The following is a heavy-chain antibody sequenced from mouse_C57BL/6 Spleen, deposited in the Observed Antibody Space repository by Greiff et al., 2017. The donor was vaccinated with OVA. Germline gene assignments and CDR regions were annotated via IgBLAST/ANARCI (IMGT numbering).Heavy chain of an antibody. Sequence: VQLQQSGAELARPGASVKMSCKASGYTFTSYTMHWVKQRPGQGLEWIGYINPSSGYTKYNQKFKGKATLTADKSSSTAYLQLSSLTAEDSAVSYCAREGSDYWGQGTTLTVSS. J-gene: IGHJ2*01. CDR1: GYTFTSYT. CDR3: AREGSDY. CDR2: INPSSGYT. D-gene: IGHD3-3*01. V-gene: IGHV1-4*01.